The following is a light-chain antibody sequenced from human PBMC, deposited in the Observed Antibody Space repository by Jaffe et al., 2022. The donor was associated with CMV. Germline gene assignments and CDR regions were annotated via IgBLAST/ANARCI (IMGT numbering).Light chain of an antibody. V-gene: IGKV1-39*01. Sequence: DIQMTQSPSSLSASVGDRVTITCRASQNIANFLNWYQQKPGKAPNLLIRGGYTLQSGVPSRFSGSASGTDFTLTISSLQPEDFATYYCQQSYTVPYTFGQGTKVDIK. J-gene: IGKJ2*01. CDR3: QQSYTVPYT. CDR1: QNIANF. CDR2: GGY.